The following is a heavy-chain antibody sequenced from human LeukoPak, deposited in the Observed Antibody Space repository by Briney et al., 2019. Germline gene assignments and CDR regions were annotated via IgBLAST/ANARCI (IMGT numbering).Heavy chain of an antibody. CDR2: IANSGTT. D-gene: IGHD3-22*01. Sequence: SETLSLTCTVSEGSWIRQPPGKGLEWIGDIANSGTTTYHPSLKSRLTIAVEMSKNHLSLYLSSFTASDCSGYYCPRAQFFGFSGDYSGGFYYMDVWGKGTTVSVSS. CDR3: PRAQFFGFSGDYSGGFYYMDV. J-gene: IGHJ6*03. V-gene: IGHV4-59*01. CDR1: EG.